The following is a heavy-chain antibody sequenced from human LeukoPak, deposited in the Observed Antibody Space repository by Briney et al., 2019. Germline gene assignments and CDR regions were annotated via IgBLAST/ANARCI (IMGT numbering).Heavy chain of an antibody. CDR1: GGSFCGYY. CDR2: IKHSGST. Sequence: SETLSLTCAVYGGSFCGYYWSWLRQPPGKGLEWIGEIKHSGSTNYNPSLKSRVTISVDTSKNPFSLKLSSVTAADTAVYYCARGRYSWSRSFDYWGQGALVTVSS. D-gene: IGHD1-26*01. J-gene: IGHJ4*02. CDR3: ARGRYSWSRSFDY. V-gene: IGHV4-34*01.